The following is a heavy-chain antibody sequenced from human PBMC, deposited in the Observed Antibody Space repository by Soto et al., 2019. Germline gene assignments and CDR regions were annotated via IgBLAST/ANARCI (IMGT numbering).Heavy chain of an antibody. CDR1: GFTFTTYG. D-gene: IGHD3-10*01. CDR2: ISSYSSTM. J-gene: IGHJ4*02. Sequence: GGSLRLSCAASGFTFTTYGINWVRQAPGKGLEWISYISSYSSTMNYADSVKGRFTISRDNAKNSVFLQMNSLSAEDTAVYYCARDRNNYYGSGSSTFYYWGQGALVTVSS. CDR3: ARDRNNYYGSGSSTFYY. V-gene: IGHV3-48*01.